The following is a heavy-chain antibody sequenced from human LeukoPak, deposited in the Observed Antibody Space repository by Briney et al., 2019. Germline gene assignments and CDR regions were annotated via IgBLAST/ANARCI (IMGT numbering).Heavy chain of an antibody. J-gene: IGHJ4*02. D-gene: IGHD6-19*01. Sequence: SETLSLTCTVSDGSISTYFWSWIRQPPGKGLEWIGYIYYTGSTNYNPSLKSRVTISVDTSKNLFSLKLSSVTAADTAVYYCARGVALADYYFEYWGQGTLVTVSS. CDR2: IYYTGST. V-gene: IGHV4-59*01. CDR3: ARGVALADYYFEY. CDR1: DGSISTYF.